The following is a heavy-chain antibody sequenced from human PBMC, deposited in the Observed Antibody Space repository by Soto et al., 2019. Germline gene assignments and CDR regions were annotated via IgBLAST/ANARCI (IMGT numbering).Heavy chain of an antibody. Sequence: QVHLVQSGAEMKKPGASVKVSCKASGYTFTSYGITWVRQATGQGLEWMGWISAHNGNTDYAQKLQGRVIVTRDTSTSTAYMELRGVISDDTAVYYCARGRYGDYWGQGALVTVSS. CDR3: ARGRYGDY. J-gene: IGHJ4*02. CDR2: ISAHNGNT. V-gene: IGHV1-18*01. CDR1: GYTFTSYG. D-gene: IGHD1-1*01.